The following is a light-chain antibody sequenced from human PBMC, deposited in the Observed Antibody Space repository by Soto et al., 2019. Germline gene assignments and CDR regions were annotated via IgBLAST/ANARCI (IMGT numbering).Light chain of an antibody. CDR1: SSDVGGHNY. V-gene: IGLV2-14*03. CDR2: KVS. CDR3: SSYTSYNTWV. Sequence: QSALTQPASVSGSPGQSITISCTGTSSDVGGHNYVSWYQQHPGKAPKLLIFKVSKWPSGISNRFSGSKSGNTASLTVSGLQAEDEADYYCSSYTSYNTWVFGGGTKLTVL. J-gene: IGLJ3*02.